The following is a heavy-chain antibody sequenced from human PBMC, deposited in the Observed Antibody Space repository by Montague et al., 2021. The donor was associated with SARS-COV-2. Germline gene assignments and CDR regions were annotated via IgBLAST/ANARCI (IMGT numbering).Heavy chain of an antibody. CDR1: GGSISSGSYY. V-gene: IGHV4-61*02. J-gene: IGHJ6*02. Sequence: TLSLTCTVSGGSISSGSYYWSWIRQPAGKGLEWIGRIYTSGSTNYNPSLKSRVTISVDTSKNQFSLKLSSVTAADAAVYYCARDRDILTGSPVEYYYYYYGMDVWGQGTTATVSS. CDR3: ARDRDILTGSPVEYYYYYYGMDV. D-gene: IGHD3-9*01. CDR2: IYTSGST.